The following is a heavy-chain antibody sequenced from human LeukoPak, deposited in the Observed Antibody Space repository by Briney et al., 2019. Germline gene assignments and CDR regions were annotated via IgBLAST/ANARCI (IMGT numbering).Heavy chain of an antibody. D-gene: IGHD4-17*01. J-gene: IGHJ5*02. CDR1: GYTFPVYY. Sequence: GASVKLRLSSSGYTFPVYYIPRVRQPPGQGLEWMGWINPNSGGTNYARKFQGRVTMTRDTSISTAYMELSRLRSDDTAVYYCARDAHDDYFNWFDPWGQGTLVTVSS. CDR2: INPNSGGT. V-gene: IGHV1-2*02. CDR3: ARDAHDDYFNWFDP.